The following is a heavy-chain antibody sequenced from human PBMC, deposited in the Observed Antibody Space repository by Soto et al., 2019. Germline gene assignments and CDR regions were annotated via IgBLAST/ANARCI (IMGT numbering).Heavy chain of an antibody. Sequence: SETLSLTCAVSDGAFTINNWWTCARQPPGQGLEWIGEIYRTGSTNYNPSLKSRVTISLDKSENQFSLKVTSLTAADTAVYYCASRDPGTSVDYWGQGTLVTVSS. J-gene: IGHJ4*02. D-gene: IGHD1-7*01. CDR2: IYRTGST. V-gene: IGHV4-4*02. CDR3: ASRDPGTSVDY. CDR1: DGAFTINNW.